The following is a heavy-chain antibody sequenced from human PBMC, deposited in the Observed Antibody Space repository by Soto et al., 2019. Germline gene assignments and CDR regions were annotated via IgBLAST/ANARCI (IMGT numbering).Heavy chain of an antibody. Sequence: SETLSLTCTVSGGSISSGSYYWDWIRQTPGKGLEWIGNIYYSGSTHYNPSLESRVTISLDTSKNQFSLNLSSVSAADTSVYYCARQTDSYYTFDAFDIWGQGTLVTVSS. CDR3: ARQTDSYYTFDAFDI. D-gene: IGHD3-22*01. CDR1: GGSISSGSYY. V-gene: IGHV4-39*01. CDR2: IYYSGST. J-gene: IGHJ3*02.